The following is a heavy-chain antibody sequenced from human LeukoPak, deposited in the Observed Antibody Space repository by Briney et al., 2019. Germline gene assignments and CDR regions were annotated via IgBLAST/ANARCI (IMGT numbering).Heavy chain of an antibody. CDR3: AKISDYGDYVAY. J-gene: IGHJ4*02. CDR1: GFTYSSYG. CDR2: IWYDGSNK. D-gene: IGHD4-17*01. Sequence: GRSLRLSCAASGFTYSSYGMHWVRQAPGKGLEWVAVIWYDGSNKYYADSVKGRFTISRDNSKNTLYLQMNSLRAEDTAVYYGAKISDYGDYVAYWGQGTLVTVSS. V-gene: IGHV3-33*06.